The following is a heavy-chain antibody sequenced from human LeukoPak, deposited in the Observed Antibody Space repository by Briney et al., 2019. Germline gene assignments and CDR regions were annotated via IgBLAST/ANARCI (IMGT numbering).Heavy chain of an antibody. J-gene: IGHJ4*02. D-gene: IGHD3-3*01. V-gene: IGHV3-21*01. CDR2: MSSGSRYI. Sequence: GGSLRLSCAASGFTFSSYSMTWVRQAPRKGLEWVSSMSSGSRYIYYADSVRGRFTISRDNAKNSLYLLMNSLRVEDTAVYYCARDRPTGASRLFVVQWGQGTLVTVSS. CDR3: ARDRPTGASRLFVVQ. CDR1: GFTFSSYS.